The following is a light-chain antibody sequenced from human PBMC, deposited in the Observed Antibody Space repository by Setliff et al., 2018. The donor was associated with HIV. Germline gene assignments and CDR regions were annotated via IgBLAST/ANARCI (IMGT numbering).Light chain of an antibody. J-gene: IGLJ1*01. CDR1: NRDVGGYDR. CDR3: DSYTNRGIYV. Sequence: QSVLTQPASVSASLGQSITITCTGTNRDVGGYDRVSWYQQSPGAAPKLLIFEVTNRPSGVPARFSGSKSGNTASLTISGLQIEDEADYYCDSYTNRGIYVFGTGTKVTVL. CDR2: EVT. V-gene: IGLV2-18*02.